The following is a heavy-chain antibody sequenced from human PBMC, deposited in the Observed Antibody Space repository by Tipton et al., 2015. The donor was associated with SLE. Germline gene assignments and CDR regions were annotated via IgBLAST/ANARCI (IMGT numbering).Heavy chain of an antibody. Sequence: TLSLTCTVSGGSISSYYWSWFRQPAGKGLEWIGRIYTSGSTNYNPSLKSRVTMSVDTSKNQFSLKLSSVAAADTAVYYCATQGGSGGHDAFDIWGQGTMVTVSS. CDR1: GGSISSYY. V-gene: IGHV4-4*07. J-gene: IGHJ3*02. CDR3: ATQGGSGGHDAFDI. D-gene: IGHD3-16*01. CDR2: IYTSGST.